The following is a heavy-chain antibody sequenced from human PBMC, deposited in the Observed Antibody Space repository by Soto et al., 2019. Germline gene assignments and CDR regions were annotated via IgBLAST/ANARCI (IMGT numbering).Heavy chain of an antibody. CDR1: GFTFSRYW. CDR3: VRELDGYGRFDY. D-gene: IGHD1-1*01. Sequence: PGSSLRPSCAASGFTFSRYWLHWVREAPGKGLVWVSRINSDGSSTSYSDSVKGRFTISRDNAKNTLYLQMRSRRGEDTAVYFGVRELDGYGRFDYWGLGTPV. CDR2: INSDGSST. V-gene: IGHV3-74*01. J-gene: IGHJ4*02.